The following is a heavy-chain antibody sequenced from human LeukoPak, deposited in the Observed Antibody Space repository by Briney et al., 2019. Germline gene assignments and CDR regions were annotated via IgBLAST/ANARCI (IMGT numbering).Heavy chain of an antibody. J-gene: IGHJ4*02. CDR2: ISGSGGST. CDR3: AKQQLVPTSLY. D-gene: IGHD6-13*01. V-gene: IGHV3-23*01. CDR1: GFTFSSYA. Sequence: GGSLRLSCAAYGFTFSSYAMSWVRQAPGKGLEWVSAISGSGGSTYYADSVKSRFTISRDNPKNTLYLQMNSLRAEDTAVYYCAKQQLVPTSLYWGQGTLVTVSS.